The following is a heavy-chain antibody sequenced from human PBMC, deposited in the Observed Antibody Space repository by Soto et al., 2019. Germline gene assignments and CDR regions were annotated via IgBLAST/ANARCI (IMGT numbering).Heavy chain of an antibody. J-gene: IGHJ3*02. CDR1: GYTFSNSG. CDR3: TTDAQWGI. CDR2: ISTYNGNT. D-gene: IGHD1-26*01. Sequence: ASVKVSCKASGYTFSNSGISWVRQAPGQGLEWMGWISTYNGNTHYPQKFQGRVTMATDTSTSTVYMELNSLKTEDTAVYYCTTDAQWGIWGQGTMVTV. V-gene: IGHV1-18*01.